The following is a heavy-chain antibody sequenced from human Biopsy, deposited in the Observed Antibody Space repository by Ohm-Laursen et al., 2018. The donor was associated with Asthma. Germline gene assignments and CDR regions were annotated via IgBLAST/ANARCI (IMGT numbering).Heavy chain of an antibody. CDR1: GFVFRSHA. CDR3: ARFVQAEEGVF. D-gene: IGHD3-3*01. V-gene: IGHV3-9*01. CDR2: VSWNSGSI. Sequence: RSLRLSCTASGFVFRSHAMHWVRQAPGKGLEWVSGVSWNSGSIDYADSVTGRFTISRDNSKNSLYLQMNSLRAEDTAVYLCARFVQAEEGVFWGQGTRVTVSP. J-gene: IGHJ4*02.